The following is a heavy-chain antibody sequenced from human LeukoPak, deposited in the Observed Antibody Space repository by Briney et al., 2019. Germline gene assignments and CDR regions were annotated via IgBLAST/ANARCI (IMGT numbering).Heavy chain of an antibody. CDR2: INPNSGGT. D-gene: IGHD3-10*01. J-gene: IGHJ4*02. V-gene: IGHV1-2*02. CDR1: GYRFIGYY. CDR3: ARDLGGSGEDY. Sequence: APVKVSCKASGYRFIGYYMHWVRQAPGQGLEWMGWINPNSGGTSCAQKFQGRVTMTTDTSISTAFMELSRLTSDDTAVYYCARDLGGSGEDYWGQGTLVTVSS.